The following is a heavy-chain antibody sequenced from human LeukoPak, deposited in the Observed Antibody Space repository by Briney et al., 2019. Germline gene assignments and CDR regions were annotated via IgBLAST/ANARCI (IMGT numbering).Heavy chain of an antibody. CDR1: GVSISDGRYY. D-gene: IGHD2-2*01. CDR2: KYYSGSA. J-gene: IGHJ3*02. V-gene: IGHV4-31*01. CDR3: ATPYCSSLSCLDVFNI. Sequence: PSQTLSLTCSVSGVSISDGRYYWTWIRQRPGKGLEWIGYKYYSGSAKYNPSLKSLLTISIDTPKNQISLHLSSVTAADTAIYYCATPYCSSLSCLDVFNIWGQGTMVTVSS.